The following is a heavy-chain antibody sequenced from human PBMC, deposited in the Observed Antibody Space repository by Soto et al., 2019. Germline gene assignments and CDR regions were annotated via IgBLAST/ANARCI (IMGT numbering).Heavy chain of an antibody. D-gene: IGHD5-12*01. V-gene: IGHV4-59*01. J-gene: IGHJ4*02. Sequence: SETLSLTCTVSGVSISSSYWSWIRQSPGTGLEWIGYIYYTGTTNYNPSLKRRVTISLDTAKNQFSLNVNSLTTADTADYFCAGGGNRYSNTASGVGGFDFWGQGTLVTV. CDR1: GVSISSSY. CDR3: AGGGNRYSNTASGVGGFDF. CDR2: IYYTGTT.